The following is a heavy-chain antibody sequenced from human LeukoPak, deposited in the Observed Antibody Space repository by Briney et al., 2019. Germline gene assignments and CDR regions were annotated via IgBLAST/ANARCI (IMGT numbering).Heavy chain of an antibody. J-gene: IGHJ4*02. D-gene: IGHD1-1*01. CDR1: GYTFTNYG. CDR3: ARKLTLDY. V-gene: IGHV1-18*04. Sequence: ASVKVSCKASGYTFTNYGITWLRQAPGQGLEWMGWISAYNGNTNYAQKLQGRVTMTTDTSTSTAYMELRSPRSDDTAVYYCARKLTLDYWGQGTLVTVSS. CDR2: ISAYNGNT.